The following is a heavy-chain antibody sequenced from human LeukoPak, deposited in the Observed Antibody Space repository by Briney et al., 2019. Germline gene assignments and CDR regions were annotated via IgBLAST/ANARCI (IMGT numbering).Heavy chain of an antibody. V-gene: IGHV1-18*01. CDR2: ITAYNGNT. CDR1: GYTFTSYG. CDR3: ARHSSGRYRGYFDY. J-gene: IGHJ4*02. D-gene: IGHD1-26*01. Sequence: GASVKVSCKASGYTFTSYGISWVRQAPGQGLEWMGRITAYNGNTNYGRKLQGRVTMTTDTSTSTAYMELRSLRSDDTAVYYCARHSSGRYRGYFDYWGQGTLVTVSS.